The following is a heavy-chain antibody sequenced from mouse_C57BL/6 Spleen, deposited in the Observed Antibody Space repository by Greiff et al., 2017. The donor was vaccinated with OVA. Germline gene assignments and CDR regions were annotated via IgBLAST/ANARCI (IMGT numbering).Heavy chain of an antibody. D-gene: IGHD4-1*01. CDR1: GYTFTDYN. CDR2: INPNNGGT. V-gene: IGHV1-22*01. Sequence: VQLQQSGPELVKPGASVKMSCKASGYTFTDYNMHWVKQSHGKSLEWIGYINPNNGGTSYNQKFKGKATLTVNKSSSTAYMELRSLTSEDSAVYYCAKTLTGTRDYWGQGTTLTVSS. J-gene: IGHJ2*01. CDR3: AKTLTGTRDY.